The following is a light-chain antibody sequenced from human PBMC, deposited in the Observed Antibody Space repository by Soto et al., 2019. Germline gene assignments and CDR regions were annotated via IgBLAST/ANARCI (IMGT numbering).Light chain of an antibody. CDR3: LQDYNYPVT. CDR2: AAS. J-gene: IGKJ3*01. Sequence: AIQMTQSPSSLSASVGDTVTITCRASLGIRSALGWYEQKPGTVPTLLIYAASTLQGGVPSRFSGRGSGTDFTLTITSLQPEDFATYYCLQDYNYPVTFGPGTKVDVK. CDR1: LGIRSA. V-gene: IGKV1-6*01.